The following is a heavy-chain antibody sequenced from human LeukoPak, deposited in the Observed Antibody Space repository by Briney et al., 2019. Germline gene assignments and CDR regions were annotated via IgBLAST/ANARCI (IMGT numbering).Heavy chain of an antibody. CDR1: GFTLRTYS. V-gene: IGHV3-64*01. J-gene: IGHJ3*02. CDR2: INYNESGT. CDR3: ARVGDPGAFDI. D-gene: IGHD3-10*01. Sequence: GGSLRLSCAASGFTLRTYSMHWVRQAPGRGLEYVSAINYNESGTYYANSVKGRFTISRDNSKNTLYLQMGSLRSEDMAVYYCARVGDPGAFDIWGQGTVVIVSS.